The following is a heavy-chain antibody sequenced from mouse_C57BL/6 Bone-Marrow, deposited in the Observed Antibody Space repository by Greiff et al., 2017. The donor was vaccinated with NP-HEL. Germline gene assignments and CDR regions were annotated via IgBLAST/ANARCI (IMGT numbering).Heavy chain of an antibody. D-gene: IGHD2-1*01. J-gene: IGHJ3*01. CDR1: GYTFTDYY. CDR2: INPYNGGT. Sequence: VQLQQSGPVLVKPGASVKMSCKASGYTFTDYYMNWVKQSHGTSLEWIGVINPYNGGTSYNQKFKGKATLTVDKSSSTAYMELNSLTSEDSAVYYCASEGIYYGNYRFAYWGQGTLVTVSA. CDR3: ASEGIYYGNYRFAY. V-gene: IGHV1-19*01.